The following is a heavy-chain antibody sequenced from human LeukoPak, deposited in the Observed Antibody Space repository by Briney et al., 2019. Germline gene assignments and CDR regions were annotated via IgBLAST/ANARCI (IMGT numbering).Heavy chain of an antibody. Sequence: MPSETLSFTCTVSGVSISSSNSYWGWIRQPPGKGLEWIGSIYYSGNTYYNASLKSQVSISIDTSKNQFSLRLTSVTAADTAVYYCARQTGSGLFILPGGQGTLVTVSS. V-gene: IGHV4-39*01. J-gene: IGHJ4*02. CDR2: IYYSGNT. CDR3: ARQTGSGLFILP. CDR1: GVSISSSNSY. D-gene: IGHD3/OR15-3a*01.